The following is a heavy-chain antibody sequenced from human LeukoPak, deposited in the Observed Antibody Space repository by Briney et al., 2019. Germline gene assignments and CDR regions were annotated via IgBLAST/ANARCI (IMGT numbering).Heavy chain of an antibody. D-gene: IGHD1-26*01. CDR2: ISSSSSSYI. CDR3: ARVRSGSYNWFDP. CDR1: GFTFSSYS. V-gene: IGHV3-21*01. Sequence: GGSLRLSCAASGFTFSSYSMNWVRQAPGKGLEWVSSISSSSSSYIYYADSVKGRFTISRDNAKNSLYLQMNSLRAEDTAVYYCARVRSGSYNWFDPWGQGTLVTVSS. J-gene: IGHJ5*02.